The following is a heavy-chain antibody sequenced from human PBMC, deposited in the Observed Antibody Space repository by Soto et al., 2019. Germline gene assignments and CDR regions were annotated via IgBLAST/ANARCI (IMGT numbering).Heavy chain of an antibody. V-gene: IGHV4-38-2*01. Sequence: LSLTCAVSGYSIISGYYWGWIRQPPGKGLEWIGSIYHSGSTYYNPSLKSRVTISVDTSKNQFSLRLTSVTAADTAVYYCARVDSSSGFDYWGQGTLVTVSS. J-gene: IGHJ4*02. CDR2: IYHSGST. CDR1: GYSIISGYY. D-gene: IGHD6-6*01. CDR3: ARVDSSSGFDY.